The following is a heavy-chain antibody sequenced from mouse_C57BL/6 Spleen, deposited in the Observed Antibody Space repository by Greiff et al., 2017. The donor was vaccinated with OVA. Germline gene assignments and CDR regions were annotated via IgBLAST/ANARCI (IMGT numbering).Heavy chain of an antibody. CDR1: GYSFTSYY. CDR3: ARSKGYYAMDY. V-gene: IGHV1-66*01. Sequence: QVQLQQSGPELVKPGASVKISCKASGYSFTSYYIHWVKQRPGQGLEWIGWIYPGSGNTKYNEKFKGKATLTADTSSSTAYMQHSSLTSEDSAVYYCARSKGYYAMDYWGQGTSVTVSS. J-gene: IGHJ4*01. CDR2: IYPGSGNT. D-gene: IGHD2-5*01.